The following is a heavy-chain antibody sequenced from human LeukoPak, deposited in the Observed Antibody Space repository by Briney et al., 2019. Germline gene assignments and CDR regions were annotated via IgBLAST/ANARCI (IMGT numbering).Heavy chain of an antibody. J-gene: IGHJ4*02. CDR3: AKHLPGPYFDY. CDR1: GFTFSSYT. Sequence: GGSLRLSCAASGFTFSSYTMHWVRQAPGKGLEWVSSISSSSSYIYYADSVKGRFTISRDNAKNTLYLQMNNLRAEDTALYYCAKHLPGPYFDYWGQGTLVIVSS. V-gene: IGHV3-21*04. CDR2: ISSSSSYI.